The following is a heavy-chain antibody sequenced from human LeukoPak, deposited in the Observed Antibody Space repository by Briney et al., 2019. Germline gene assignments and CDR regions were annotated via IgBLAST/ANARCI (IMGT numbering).Heavy chain of an antibody. J-gene: IGHJ4*02. CDR1: GFTFSSYA. V-gene: IGHV3-23*01. D-gene: IGHD5-24*01. CDR3: AKDREMATDSDY. Sequence: GGSLRLSCAASGFTFSSYAMSWVRQAPGKGLEWVSAISGSGGSTYYADSVKGRFTISRDNSKNTLNLQMNSLRAEDTAVYYCAKDREMATDSDYWGQGTLVTVSS. CDR2: ISGSGGST.